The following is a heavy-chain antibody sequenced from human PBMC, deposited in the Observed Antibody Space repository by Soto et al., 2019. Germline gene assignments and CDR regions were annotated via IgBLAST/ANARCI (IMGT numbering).Heavy chain of an antibody. CDR2: IYTSGSS. D-gene: IGHD1-7*01. CDR3: ARVGKLELQGGAFDI. Sequence: PSETLSLTCTVSGGSISTYYWSWIRQPAGKGLEWIGRIYTSGSSNYKPSVKSRVTMSVDTSKNQFSLKLSSVTAADTAVYYCARVGKLELQGGAFDIWGQGTMVTVSS. CDR1: GGSISTYY. V-gene: IGHV4-4*07. J-gene: IGHJ3*02.